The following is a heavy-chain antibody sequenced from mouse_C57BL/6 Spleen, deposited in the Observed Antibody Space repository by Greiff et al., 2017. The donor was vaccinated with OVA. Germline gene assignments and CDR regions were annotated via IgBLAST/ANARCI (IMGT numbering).Heavy chain of an antibody. CDR3: TSDALYYAMDY. CDR1: GFTFSNYW. Sequence: DVMLVESGGGLVQPGGSMKLSCVASGFTFSNYWMNWVRQSPEKGLEWVAQIRLKSDNYATHYAESVKGRFTISRDDSKSSVYLQMNNLRAEDTGIYYCTSDALYYAMDYWGQGTSVTVSS. V-gene: IGHV6-3*01. CDR2: IRLKSDNYAT. J-gene: IGHJ4*01.